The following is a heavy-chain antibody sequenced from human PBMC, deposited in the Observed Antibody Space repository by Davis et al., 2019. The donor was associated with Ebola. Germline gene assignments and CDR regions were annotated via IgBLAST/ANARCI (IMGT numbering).Heavy chain of an antibody. V-gene: IGHV1-46*01. CDR3: ARSTLKRGYSYGYYFDY. CDR1: GYTFTGYY. CDR2: INPSGGST. J-gene: IGHJ4*02. Sequence: ASVKVSCKASGYTFTGYYMHWVRQAPGQGLEWMGIINPSGGSTSYAQKFQGRVTMTRDTSTSTVYMELSSLRSEDTAVYYCARSTLKRGYSYGYYFDYWGQGTLVTVSS. D-gene: IGHD5-18*01.